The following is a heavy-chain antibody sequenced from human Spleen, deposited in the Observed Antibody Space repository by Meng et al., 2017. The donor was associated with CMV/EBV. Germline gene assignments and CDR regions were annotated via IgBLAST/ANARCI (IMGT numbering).Heavy chain of an antibody. Sequence: VRVVQSGAEVKKPGASVKVSCKASGYTFTSYGISWVRQAPGQGLEWMGWISAYNGNTNYAQKLQGRVTMTTDTSTSTAYMELRSLRSDDTAVYYCARLGVYYDSTGIDNWFDPWGQGTLVTVSS. J-gene: IGHJ5*02. D-gene: IGHD3-22*01. CDR3: ARLGVYYDSTGIDNWFDP. CDR2: ISAYNGNT. CDR1: GYTFTSYG. V-gene: IGHV1-18*01.